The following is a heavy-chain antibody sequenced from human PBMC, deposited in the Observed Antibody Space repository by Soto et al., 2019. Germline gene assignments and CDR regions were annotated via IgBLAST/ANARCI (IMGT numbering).Heavy chain of an antibody. CDR1: GFTFSSYA. Sequence: GGSLGLACAASGFTFSSYAMSWVRQAPGKGLEWVSAISGSGGSTYYADSVKGRFTISRDNSKDTLYLQMNSLRAEDTAVYYCAKGGYVVKTAPFDYWGQGTLVTVSS. CDR3: AKGGYVVKTAPFDY. D-gene: IGHD3-22*01. V-gene: IGHV3-23*01. J-gene: IGHJ4*02. CDR2: ISGSGGST.